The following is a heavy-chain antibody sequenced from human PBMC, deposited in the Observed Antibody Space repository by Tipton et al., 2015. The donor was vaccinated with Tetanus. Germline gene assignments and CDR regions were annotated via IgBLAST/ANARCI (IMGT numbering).Heavy chain of an antibody. V-gene: IGHV3-7*03. J-gene: IGHJ3*02. CDR2: IKEDGSET. D-gene: IGHD3-3*01. CDR3: AKRDDNKYYTGRDVFDI. Sequence: SLRLSCEGSGFSFSTFWMTWVRQAPGKGLEWVANIKEDGSETYYVDSVKGRFTISRDNAKNTLFLQMNSLRAEDETAKYYCAKRDDNKYYTGRDVFDIWGQGTMVTVSS. CDR1: GFSFSTFW.